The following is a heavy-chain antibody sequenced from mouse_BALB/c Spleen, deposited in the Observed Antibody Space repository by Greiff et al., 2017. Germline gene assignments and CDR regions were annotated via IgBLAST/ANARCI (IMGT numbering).Heavy chain of an antibody. J-gene: IGHJ4*01. V-gene: IGHV1-87*01. Sequence: QVQLKESGAELARPGASVKLSCKASGYSFTSYWMQWVKQRPGQGLEWIGAIYPGDGDTRYTQKFKGKATLTADKSSSTAYMQLSSLASEDSAVYDCARDESYAMDYWGQGTSVTVSS. CDR1: GYSFTSYW. CDR3: ARDESYAMDY. CDR2: IYPGDGDT.